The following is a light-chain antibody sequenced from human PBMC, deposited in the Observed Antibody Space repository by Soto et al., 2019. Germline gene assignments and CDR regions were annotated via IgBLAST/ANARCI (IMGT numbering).Light chain of an antibody. CDR1: QSVGSN. CDR2: GAS. V-gene: IGKV3-15*01. Sequence: EIVTTQSPATLSVSPGERATLSCRASQSVGSNLAWYQQKPGQAPRLLIYGASTRATGGPARFSGSGSGTEFTLTISSLQSEDFAVYYCQQYNNWPLTFGGGTKVEIK. CDR3: QQYNNWPLT. J-gene: IGKJ4*01.